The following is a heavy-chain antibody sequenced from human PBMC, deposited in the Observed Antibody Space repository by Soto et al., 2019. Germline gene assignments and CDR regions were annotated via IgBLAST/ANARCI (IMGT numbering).Heavy chain of an antibody. J-gene: IGHJ4*02. CDR2: ISCCGGTA. CDR3: AKADGQQWLLPHLEN. D-gene: IGHD6-19*01. V-gene: IGHV3-23*01. CDR1: GFNFKKNA. Sequence: EVQLLESGGGLVRPGESLRLSCAAYGFNFKKNAMSWVRQARGEGLEWVSGISCCGGTASYADSVKGRFTIARDDAKNTLYLDMNSLRVEDTAEYYCAKADGQQWLLPHLENWGRGTLVTVS.